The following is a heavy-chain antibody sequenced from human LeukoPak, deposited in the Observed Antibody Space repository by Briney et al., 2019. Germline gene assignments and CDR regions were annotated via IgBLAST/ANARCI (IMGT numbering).Heavy chain of an antibody. D-gene: IGHD3-22*01. CDR3: ARDLPYYYDSSGYYYGFDY. CDR2: INPNSSGT. V-gene: IGHV1-2*02. J-gene: IGHJ4*02. CDR1: GYTVTVYY. Sequence: ASVTVSCKASGYTVTVYYMHWVRQAPGQGLEWMGWINPNSSGTNYAQKFQSRVPMTRDTSISTAYMELSRLRSDDTAVYYCARDLPYYYDSSGYYYGFDYWGQGTLVTFSS.